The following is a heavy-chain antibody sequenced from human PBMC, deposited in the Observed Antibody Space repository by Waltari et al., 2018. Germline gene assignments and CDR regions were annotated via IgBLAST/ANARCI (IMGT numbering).Heavy chain of an antibody. CDR1: GGSIKNYY. D-gene: IGHD3-3*01. CDR3: ARVSSFRFSGGMDV. Sequence: QVQLQESGPGLVKPSETLSLTCTVSGGSIKNYYWSWIRQPPGKGLEWIGYIYYSGSTNYNPSLKSRVTVSIDTSKNQFSLKLSSVTAADTAVYYCARVSSFRFSGGMDVWGQGTTVTVSS. V-gene: IGHV4-59*01. CDR2: IYYSGST. J-gene: IGHJ6*02.